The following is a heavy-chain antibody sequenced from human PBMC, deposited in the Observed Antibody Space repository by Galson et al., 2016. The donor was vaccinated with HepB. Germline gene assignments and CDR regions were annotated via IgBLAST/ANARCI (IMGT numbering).Heavy chain of an antibody. CDR2: IKQDASEK. V-gene: IGHV3-7*01. Sequence: SLRLSCAASGFAFNTYWTSWVRHAPGKGLEWVANIKQDASEKYYVDSVKGRFTISRDNAKNSLYLQMNSLTADDTAVYYCARDYRHCGADPMGAQGTLVTVSS. J-gene: IGHJ4*02. CDR3: ARDYRHCGADPM. CDR1: GFAFNTYW. D-gene: IGHD2-21*02.